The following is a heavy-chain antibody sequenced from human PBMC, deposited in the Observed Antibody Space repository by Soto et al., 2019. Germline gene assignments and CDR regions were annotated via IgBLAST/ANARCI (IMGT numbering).Heavy chain of an antibody. CDR3: ASGILTAGHGYDY. CDR1: GDSVSSNSAT. V-gene: IGHV6-1*01. CDR2: TYYRSKWYN. J-gene: IGHJ4*02. Sequence: QVQLQQSGPGLVKPSQTLSLTCAISGDSVSSNSATWYWIRQSPSRGLEWLGRTYYRSKWYNNYAVSVKSRITISPDTSKNQFSLQLNSVTPEDAAVYFCASGILTAGHGYDYWGQGTLVTVSS. D-gene: IGHD6-13*01.